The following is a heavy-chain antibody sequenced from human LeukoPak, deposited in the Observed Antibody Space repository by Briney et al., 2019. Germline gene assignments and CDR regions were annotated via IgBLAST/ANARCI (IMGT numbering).Heavy chain of an antibody. Sequence: GGSLRLSCAASGFTFDDYAMHWVRQAPGKGLEWVSGISWSSGSIGYADSVKGRFTISRDNAKNSLYLQMNSLRAEDTALYYCAKDMGGVRGVIITGSFDYWGQGTLVTVSS. CDR1: GFTFDDYA. V-gene: IGHV3-9*01. CDR2: ISWSSGSI. J-gene: IGHJ4*02. D-gene: IGHD3-10*01. CDR3: AKDMGGVRGVIITGSFDY.